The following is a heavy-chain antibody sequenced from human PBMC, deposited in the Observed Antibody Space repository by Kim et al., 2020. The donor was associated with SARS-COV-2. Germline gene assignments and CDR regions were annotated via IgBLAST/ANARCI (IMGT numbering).Heavy chain of an antibody. J-gene: IGHJ6*01. D-gene: IGHD1-26*01. Sequence: SETLSLTCTVSGGSISSYYWSWIRQPPGKGLEWMGYTYFSGSTNYNPSPKSRVTISVETSKTQFSLKLSSVTAADTAVYYCSSLGGDRGSYLDYFYYGM. CDR2: TYFSGST. CDR3: SSLGGDRGSYLDYFYYGM. V-gene: IGHV4-59*12. CDR1: GGSISSYY.